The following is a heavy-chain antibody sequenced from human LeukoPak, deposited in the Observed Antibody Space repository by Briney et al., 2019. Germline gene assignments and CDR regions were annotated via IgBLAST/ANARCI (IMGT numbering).Heavy chain of an antibody. V-gene: IGHV1-46*01. CDR1: GYTFTSYY. CDR2: INPSGGST. J-gene: IGHJ6*03. CDR3: ARDAILWFGDYYYYYYMDV. D-gene: IGHD3-10*01. Sequence: ASEKVSCKASGYTFTSYYMHWVRQAPGQGLEWMGIINPSGGSTSYAQKFQGRVTMTRDMSTSTVYMGLSSLRSEDTAVYYCARDAILWFGDYYYYYYMDVWGKGTTVTVSS.